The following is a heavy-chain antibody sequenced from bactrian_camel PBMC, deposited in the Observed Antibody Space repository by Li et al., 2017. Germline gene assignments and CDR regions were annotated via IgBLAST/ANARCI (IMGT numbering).Heavy chain of an antibody. CDR2: INSGGTT. Sequence: QLESGGGLAQPGGSLKLSCAASGFTFSSYAMNWVRQAPGKGLEWVSAINSGGTTYYADSVKGRFTIARDNAKNTLYLQIANLKTEDTAVYYCSKSYIYRFVFGYWGQGTQVTVS. CDR1: GFTFSSYA. J-gene: IGHJ6*01. CDR3: SKSYIYRFVFGY. V-gene: IGHV3S31*01.